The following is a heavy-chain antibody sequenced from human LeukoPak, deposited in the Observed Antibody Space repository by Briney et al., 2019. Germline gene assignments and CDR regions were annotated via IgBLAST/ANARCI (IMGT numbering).Heavy chain of an antibody. CDR1: GLIFSNYW. CDR3: AKDLEYDSSGYCFFDY. D-gene: IGHD3-22*01. Sequence: GGSLRLSCAASGLIFSNYWMHWVRQAPGKGLVWVSRINSDGGSTSYADSVKGRFTISRDNSKNTLYLQMNSLRAEDTAVYYCAKDLEYDSSGYCFFDYWGQGTLVTVSS. J-gene: IGHJ4*02. CDR2: INSDGGST. V-gene: IGHV3-74*01.